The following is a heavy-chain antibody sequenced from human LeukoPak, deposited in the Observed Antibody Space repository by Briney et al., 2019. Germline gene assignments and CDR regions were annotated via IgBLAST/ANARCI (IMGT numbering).Heavy chain of an antibody. Sequence: SETLSLTCTVSGGSISSYYWSWLRQPPGKGLEWIGYIYYSGSTNYNPSLKSRVTISVDTSKNQFSLKLSSVTAADTAVYYCARVNYYGSGALDYWGQGTLVTVSS. V-gene: IGHV4-59*01. CDR3: ARVNYYGSGALDY. D-gene: IGHD3-10*01. CDR1: GGSISSYY. CDR2: IYYSGST. J-gene: IGHJ4*02.